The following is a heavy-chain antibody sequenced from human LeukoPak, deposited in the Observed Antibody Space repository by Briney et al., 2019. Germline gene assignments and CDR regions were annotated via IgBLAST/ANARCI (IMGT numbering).Heavy chain of an antibody. Sequence: SETLSLTCTVSGGSISSYYWSWIRQPAGKGLEWIGRIYTSGSTNYNPSLKSRVTMSVDTSKNQFSLKLSSVTAADTAVYYCAREGQQDYDILTGYYGPFDYWGQGTLGTVSS. CDR2: IYTSGST. CDR3: AREGQQDYDILTGYYGPFDY. J-gene: IGHJ4*02. V-gene: IGHV4-4*07. CDR1: GGSISSYY. D-gene: IGHD3-9*01.